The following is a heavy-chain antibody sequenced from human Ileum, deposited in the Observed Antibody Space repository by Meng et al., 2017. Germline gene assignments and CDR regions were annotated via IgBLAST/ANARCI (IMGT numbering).Heavy chain of an antibody. CDR1: GGSISTSGYY. D-gene: IGHD6-19*01. J-gene: IGHJ5*02. V-gene: IGHV4-39*01. Sequence: QPQLQESGPGLVKPSEALSRTWSVSGGSISTSGYYWGWIRQPPGKGLEWSGSIGHSGITYYTPSLKSRVTVSIDTSKSQFSLKLTSVTAADTAVYYCVRSSGWVRTGFDPWGQGTLVTVSS. CDR3: VRSSGWVRTGFDP. CDR2: IGHSGIT.